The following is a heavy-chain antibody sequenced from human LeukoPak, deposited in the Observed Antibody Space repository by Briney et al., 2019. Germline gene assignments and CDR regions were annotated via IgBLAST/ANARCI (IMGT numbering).Heavy chain of an antibody. CDR1: GGSFSGYY. CDR3: ARELGGMDV. CDR2: IYRGGST. V-gene: IGHV3-53*01. Sequence: EALSLTCAVYGGSFSGYYWCWMRLAPAEGLESVSVIYRGGSTTYADSVTGRFTISRDNSKNALYLQMNSLRAEDTAVYYCARELGGMDVWGQGTTVTVSS. J-gene: IGHJ6*02.